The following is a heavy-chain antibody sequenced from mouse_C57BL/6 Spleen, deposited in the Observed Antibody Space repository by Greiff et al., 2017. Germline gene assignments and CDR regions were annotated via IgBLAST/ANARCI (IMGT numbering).Heavy chain of an antibody. V-gene: IGHV1-69*01. CDR3: ARSDPPAWFAY. CDR2: IDPSDSYT. J-gene: IGHJ3*01. CDR1: GYTFTSYW. Sequence: QVQLQQPGAELVMPGASVKLSCKASGYTFTSYWMHWVKQRPGQGLEWIGEIDPSDSYTNYNQKFKGKSTLTVDKSSSTAYMPLSSLTSEDSAVYYCARSDPPAWFAYWGQGTLVTVSA.